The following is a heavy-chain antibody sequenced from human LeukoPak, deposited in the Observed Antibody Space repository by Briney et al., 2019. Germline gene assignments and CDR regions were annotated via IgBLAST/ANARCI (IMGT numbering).Heavy chain of an antibody. V-gene: IGHV4-39*01. D-gene: IGHD3-22*01. CDR3: ARHVYYDSSGYYPAGYFDY. J-gene: IGHJ4*02. CDR2: IYYSGST. Sequence: SETLSLTCTVSGGSISSSSYYWGWIRQPPGKGLEWIGSIYYSGSTYYNPSLKSRVTISVDTSKNQFSLKLSSVTAADTAVYYCARHVYYDSSGYYPAGYFDYWGQGTLVTVSS. CDR1: GGSISSSSYY.